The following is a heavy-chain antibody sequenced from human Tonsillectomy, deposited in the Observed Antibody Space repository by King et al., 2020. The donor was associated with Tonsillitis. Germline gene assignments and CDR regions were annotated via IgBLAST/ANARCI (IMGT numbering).Heavy chain of an antibody. J-gene: IGHJ4*02. Sequence: QLQESGPGLVKPSQTLSLTCTVSGGSISSGSYYWSWIRQPAGKGLEWIGRIYTSGSTNYNPSLKSRVTISVDTSKNQFSLKLSSVTAADTAVYYCAREAPRIFYYYDSSSFDYWGQGTLVTVSS. CDR1: GGSISSGSYY. CDR3: AREAPRIFYYYDSSSFDY. V-gene: IGHV4-61*02. CDR2: IYTSGST. D-gene: IGHD3-22*01.